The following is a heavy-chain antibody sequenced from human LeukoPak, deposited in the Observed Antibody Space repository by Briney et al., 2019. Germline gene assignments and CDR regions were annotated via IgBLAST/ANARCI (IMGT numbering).Heavy chain of an antibody. D-gene: IGHD3-10*01. CDR3: ATDWGEEVTMVRGRAFDI. Sequence: ASLKVSCKVSGYTLSELSMHWVRQAPGKGLEWMGCFDPDDGATIYAQKFQGRFTITGDTATDTAYMEMSSLRAEDTAVYYCATDWGEEVTMVRGRAFDIWGQGTMVTVSS. CDR2: FDPDDGAT. J-gene: IGHJ3*02. CDR1: GYTLSELS. V-gene: IGHV1-24*01.